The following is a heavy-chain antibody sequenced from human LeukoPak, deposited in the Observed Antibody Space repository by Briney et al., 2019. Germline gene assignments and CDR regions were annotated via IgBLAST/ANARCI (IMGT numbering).Heavy chain of an antibody. CDR3: ARAFVTAAGFYDT. V-gene: IGHV3-66*02. D-gene: IGHD6-13*01. CDR1: GFTVSSSY. Sequence: GGSLRLSCAASGFTVSSSYMSWVRQAPGKGLEWVSVIYSGGDTHYAGSVKGRFTISRDNSVNTLYLQMNSLRTEDTAVYYCARAFVTAAGFYDTWGQGTLVTVSS. J-gene: IGHJ5*02. CDR2: IYSGGDT.